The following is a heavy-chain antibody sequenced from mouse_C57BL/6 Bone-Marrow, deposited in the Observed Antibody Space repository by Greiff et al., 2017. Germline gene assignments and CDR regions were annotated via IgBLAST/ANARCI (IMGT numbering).Heavy chain of an antibody. CDR1: GYTFTSYW. CDR3: AICYDYDGGGYYFDD. CDR2: IHPSDSDT. Sequence: QVQLQQPGAELVKPGASVKVSCKASGYTFTSYWMHWVKQRPGQGLEWIGRIHPSDSDTNYNQKFKGKATLTVDKSSSTAYMQLSSLTSEDYAVYYCAICYDYDGGGYYFDDWGQGTTLTVSS. J-gene: IGHJ2*01. D-gene: IGHD2-4*01. V-gene: IGHV1-74*01.